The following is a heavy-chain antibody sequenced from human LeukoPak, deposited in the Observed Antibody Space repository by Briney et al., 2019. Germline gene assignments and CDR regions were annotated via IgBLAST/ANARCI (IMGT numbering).Heavy chain of an antibody. J-gene: IGHJ4*02. CDR1: GYSISSGYY. Sequence: SETLSLTCTVSGYSISSGYYWGWIRQPPGKGLVWIGSIYHSGSTNYNPSLKSRDTISVDTSKNQFSLKLSSVTAADTAVYYCARGTTEGYFDYWGQGTLVTVSS. CDR2: IYHSGST. CDR3: ARGTTEGYFDY. D-gene: IGHD1-1*01. V-gene: IGHV4-38-2*02.